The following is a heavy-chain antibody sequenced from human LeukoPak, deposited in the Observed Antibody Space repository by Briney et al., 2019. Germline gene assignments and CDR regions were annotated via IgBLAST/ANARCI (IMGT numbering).Heavy chain of an antibody. D-gene: IGHD3-3*01. J-gene: IGHJ5*02. Sequence: ASVKVSCKASGYTFTSYGISWVRQAPGQGLEWMGWISAYNGNTNYAQKLQGRVTMTTGTSTSTAYMELRSLRSDDTAVYYCARDLTRTYYDFWSGYYENWDNWFDPWGQGTLVTVSS. CDR2: ISAYNGNT. V-gene: IGHV1-18*01. CDR3: ARDLTRTYYDFWSGYYENWDNWFDP. CDR1: GYTFTSYG.